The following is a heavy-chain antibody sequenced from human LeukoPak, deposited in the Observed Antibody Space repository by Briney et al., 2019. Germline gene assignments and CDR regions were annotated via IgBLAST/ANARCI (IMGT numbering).Heavy chain of an antibody. CDR1: GGSISSGSYY. D-gene: IGHD2-2*01. CDR3: ARYDSATMSGWFDP. Sequence: SETLSLTCTISGGSISSGSYYWPWIRQHPDTGLEWIGYINYSGNIYYNPSLKSRVTMSVDTSKNQFSLRLSSVTAADTAVYFCARYDSATMSGWFDPWGRGTLVTVSS. CDR2: INYSGNI. J-gene: IGHJ5*02. V-gene: IGHV4-31*03.